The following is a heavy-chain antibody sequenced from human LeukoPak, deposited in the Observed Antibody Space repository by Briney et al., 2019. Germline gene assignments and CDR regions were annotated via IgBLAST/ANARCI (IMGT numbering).Heavy chain of an antibody. Sequence: PGRSLRLSCAASGLTFTSYAMGWVRQAPGKGLEWVSGISGSGGRTDYADSVKGRFTISRDNSKNTLYLQMNSLRAEDTALYYCAKGAGGSWPDAFDIWGQGTMVTVSS. D-gene: IGHD2-15*01. CDR1: GLTFTSYA. V-gene: IGHV3-23*01. J-gene: IGHJ3*02. CDR2: ISGSGGRT. CDR3: AKGAGGSWPDAFDI.